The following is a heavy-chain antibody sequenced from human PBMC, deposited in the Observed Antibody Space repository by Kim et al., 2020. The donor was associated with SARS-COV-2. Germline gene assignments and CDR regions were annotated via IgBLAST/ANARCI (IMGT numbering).Heavy chain of an antibody. CDR2: ISGSSSHT. V-gene: IGHV3-21*01. CDR3: ASEVGATRYYYGLDV. J-gene: IGHJ6*02. Sequence: GGSLRLSCVDSGFTFSSYSMNWVRQAPGKGLEWVSSISGSSSHTYYADSVKGRFTISRDNAKNSLYLQMNSLRAEDTAVYYCASEVGATRYYYGLDVWG. CDR1: GFTFSSYS. D-gene: IGHD1-26*01.